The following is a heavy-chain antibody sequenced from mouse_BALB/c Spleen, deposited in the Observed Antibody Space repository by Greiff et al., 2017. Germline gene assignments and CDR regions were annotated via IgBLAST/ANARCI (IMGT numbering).Heavy chain of an antibody. Sequence: VMLVESGPGLVAPSQSLSITCTVSGFSLTSYGVHWVRQPPRKGLEWLGVIWAGGSTNYNSALMSRLSISKDNSKSQVFLKMNSLQTDDTAMYYCARRMITTFYYYAMDYWGQGTSVTVSS. CDR3: ARRMITTFYYYAMDY. J-gene: IGHJ4*01. CDR2: IWAGGST. V-gene: IGHV2-9*02. CDR1: GFSLTSYG. D-gene: IGHD2-4*01.